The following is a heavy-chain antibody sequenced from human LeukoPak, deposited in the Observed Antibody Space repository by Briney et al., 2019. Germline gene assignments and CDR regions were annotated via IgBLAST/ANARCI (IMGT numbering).Heavy chain of an antibody. J-gene: IGHJ4*02. CDR2: IHYSGKT. Sequence: NSSETLSLTCAVSGGSISSSNWWSWVRQPPGKGLEWIGTIHYSGKTYYNPSLKGRITISIDTSKKQFALKLSSVTAADTAVYYCARDYGDHRVDYWGRGTLVTVSS. CDR1: GGSISSSNW. D-gene: IGHD4-17*01. V-gene: IGHV4-4*02. CDR3: ARDYGDHRVDY.